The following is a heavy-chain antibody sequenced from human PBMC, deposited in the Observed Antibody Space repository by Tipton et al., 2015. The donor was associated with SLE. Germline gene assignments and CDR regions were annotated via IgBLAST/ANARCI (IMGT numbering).Heavy chain of an antibody. J-gene: IGHJ4*02. V-gene: IGHV4-4*02. Sequence: GLVKPSETLSLTCAVSGGSISSPNWWSWVRQSPGKGLEWIGEIYHTGSTNYNPSLKSRVTISVDTSKNQFSLKLSSVTAADTAVYYCARRGPLFLEWLFSHFDYWGQGTLVTVSS. CDR2: IYHTGST. CDR3: ARRGPLFLEWLFSHFDY. CDR1: GGSISSPNW. D-gene: IGHD3-3*01.